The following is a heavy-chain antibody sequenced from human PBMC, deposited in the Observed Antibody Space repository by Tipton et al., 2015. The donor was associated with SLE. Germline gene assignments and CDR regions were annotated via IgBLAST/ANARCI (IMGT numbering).Heavy chain of an antibody. Sequence: TLSLTCAVSGGSISSRNWWSWIRQSPGKGLEWIGEIDHSGSTNYNPSLKSRVTISVDTSENQVSLKLNSVTAADTAVYYCARDRGRTRRGFDYWGPGTLVTVSS. CDR1: GGSISSRNW. CDR2: IDHSGST. CDR3: ARDRGRTRRGFDY. V-gene: IGHV4-4*02. D-gene: IGHD2-15*01. J-gene: IGHJ4*02.